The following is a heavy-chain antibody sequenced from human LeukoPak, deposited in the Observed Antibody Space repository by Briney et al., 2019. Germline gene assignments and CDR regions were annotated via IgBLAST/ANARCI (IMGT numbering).Heavy chain of an antibody. Sequence: AGGSLRLSCAASGFTFSSYWMNWVRQAPGKGLVWVSRIASDGSSTTYADSVKGRFSISRDNAKNTLYLQMNSLTVDDTAVYFCAKERQTGDYFTSDYWGQGTLVTVSS. V-gene: IGHV3-74*01. J-gene: IGHJ4*02. D-gene: IGHD4-17*01. CDR1: GFTFSSYW. CDR3: AKERQTGDYFTSDY. CDR2: IASDGSST.